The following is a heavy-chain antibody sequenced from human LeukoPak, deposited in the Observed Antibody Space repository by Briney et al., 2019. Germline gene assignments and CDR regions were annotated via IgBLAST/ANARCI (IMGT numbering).Heavy chain of an antibody. Sequence: GESLKISCKASGYRFTTYWIGWVRQMPGKGLEWMGVIYPGDSDTRYSPSFEGQVTISADKSITTAYLQWSSLKASDTAMYYCARQITDQSSGYDSIDYWGQGTLVTVSS. J-gene: IGHJ4*02. V-gene: IGHV5-51*01. CDR1: GYRFTTYW. D-gene: IGHD5-12*01. CDR2: IYPGDSDT. CDR3: ARQITDQSSGYDSIDY.